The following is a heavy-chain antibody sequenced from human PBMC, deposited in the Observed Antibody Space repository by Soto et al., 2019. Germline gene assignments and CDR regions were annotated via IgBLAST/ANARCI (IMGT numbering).Heavy chain of an antibody. CDR2: ISAYNGNT. CDR1: GYTFTSYG. Sequence: QVQLVQSGAEVKKPGASVKVSCKASGYTFTSYGISWVRQAPGQGLEWMGGISAYNGNTNYAQKLQGRVTMTTDTSTSTAYMELRSLRSDDTAVYYCARGVRARYSSSPSNWFDPWGQGTLVTVSS. CDR3: ARGVRARYSSSPSNWFDP. V-gene: IGHV1-18*01. J-gene: IGHJ5*02. D-gene: IGHD6-6*01.